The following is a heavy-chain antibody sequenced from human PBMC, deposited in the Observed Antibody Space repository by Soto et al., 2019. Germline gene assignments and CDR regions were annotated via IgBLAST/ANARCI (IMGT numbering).Heavy chain of an antibody. CDR1: GDTFTNYT. CDR2: IIPILDIA. Sequence: QVQLVQSGAEVKKPGSSVKVSCKASGDTFTNYTVSWVRQAPGQGLEWMGRIIPILDIANYAQKFQGRVTITAYKSTSTAYMDLTSLRSADTAVYYCARGVAGTHYYYGLDVWGQGTTVTVSS. J-gene: IGHJ6*02. V-gene: IGHV1-69*02. D-gene: IGHD6-19*01. CDR3: ARGVAGTHYYYGLDV.